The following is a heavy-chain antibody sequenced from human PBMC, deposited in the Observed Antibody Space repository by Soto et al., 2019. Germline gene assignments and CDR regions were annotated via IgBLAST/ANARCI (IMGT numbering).Heavy chain of an antibody. D-gene: IGHD3-3*01. V-gene: IGHV1-8*01. J-gene: IGHJ3*02. CDR1: GYTFTNFD. CDR3: ATGTYYDFWSGQDAFDI. Sequence: GASVKVSCKASGYTFTNFDINWVRQATGQGLEWLGWMNPNSGNTGYAQKFQGRVTMTRNTSITTAYMELRSLRSDDTAVYYCATGTYYDFWSGQDAFDIWGQGTMVTVSS. CDR2: MNPNSGNT.